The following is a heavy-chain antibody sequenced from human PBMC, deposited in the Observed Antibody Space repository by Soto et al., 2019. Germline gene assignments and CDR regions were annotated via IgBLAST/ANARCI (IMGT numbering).Heavy chain of an antibody. CDR1: GFIVSSSY. CDR2: IYADGRT. V-gene: IGHV3-53*02. Sequence: DVQLVETGGGLIQPGRSLRLSCAASGFIVSSSYMTWVRQAPGKGLEWVSVIYADGRTYYADSAKGRFTISRDNSKNTLYLQTNSLRAEDTAVYYCARDGSNWVKYGYFDLWGRGTLVTVSS. D-gene: IGHD3-10*01. J-gene: IGHJ2*01. CDR3: ARDGSNWVKYGYFDL.